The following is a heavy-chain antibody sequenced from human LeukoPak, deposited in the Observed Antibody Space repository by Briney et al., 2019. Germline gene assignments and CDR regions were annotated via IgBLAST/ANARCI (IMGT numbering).Heavy chain of an antibody. V-gene: IGHV1-18*01. J-gene: IGHJ4*02. CDR1: GYTFTSYG. Sequence: ASVKVSCKASGYTFTSYGISWVRQAPGQGLEWMGWISAYNGNTNYAQKLQGRVTMTTDTSTSTAYMELSSLRSEDTAVYYCAREGATVVYFDYWGQGTLVTVSS. CDR2: ISAYNGNT. CDR3: AREGATVVYFDY. D-gene: IGHD4-23*01.